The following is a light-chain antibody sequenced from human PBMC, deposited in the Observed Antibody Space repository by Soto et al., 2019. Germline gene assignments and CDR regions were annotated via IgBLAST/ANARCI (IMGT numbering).Light chain of an antibody. CDR1: SSDVGASNY. CDR2: EVS. CDR3: SSYAGSKTLERA. J-gene: IGLJ2*01. Sequence: QSALTQPPSASGSPGQSVTISCTGTSSDVGASNYVSWYQQHPGKAPKLMIYEVSKRPSGVPDRFSGSKSGNTASLTVSGLQAEDEADYNCSSYAGSKTLERAFGGGTKLTVL. V-gene: IGLV2-8*01.